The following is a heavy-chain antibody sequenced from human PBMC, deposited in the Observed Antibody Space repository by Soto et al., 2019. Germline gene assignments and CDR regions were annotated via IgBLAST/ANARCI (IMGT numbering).Heavy chain of an antibody. Sequence: ASVKVSCKASGFTLTNYYIHWLRQTPGQGLEWMGIINPSSGDTHYAQKFQGRVTMTRDTSTSTAYMELRSLRSDDTAVYYCVKDRDSNSWPSRDVWGPGTTVTVSS. J-gene: IGHJ6*02. CDR1: GFTLTNYY. D-gene: IGHD3-22*01. V-gene: IGHV1-46*01. CDR2: INPSSGDT. CDR3: VKDRDSNSWPSRDV.